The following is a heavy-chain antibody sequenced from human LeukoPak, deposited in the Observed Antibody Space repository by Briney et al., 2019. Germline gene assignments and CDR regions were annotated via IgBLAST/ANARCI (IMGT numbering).Heavy chain of an antibody. CDR1: GYTFTAYW. J-gene: IGHJ4*02. Sequence: GESMKISCKGSGYTFTAYWIGWVRQMPGKGLEWMGIIYPGDSDTRYSPSFQGQVTISADKSTSTAYLQWSSLKASDTAMYYCARRDLCGGDGYPDYWGQGTLVTVSS. V-gene: IGHV5-51*01. CDR3: ARRDLCGGDGYPDY. D-gene: IGHD2-21*02. CDR2: IYPGDSDT.